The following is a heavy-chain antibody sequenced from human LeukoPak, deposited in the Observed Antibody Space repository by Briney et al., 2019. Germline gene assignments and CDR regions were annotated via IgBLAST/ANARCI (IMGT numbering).Heavy chain of an antibody. Sequence: GGSLRLSCAASAFTFSNYWMSWVRQAPGKGLEWVANIKQDGSEKYYVDSVKGRFTISRDNAKNSLFLQMNSLTADDTAVYYCVTWKSSSSLPGDYWGQGTLVTVSS. CDR2: IKQDGSEK. CDR1: AFTFSNYW. D-gene: IGHD6-19*01. V-gene: IGHV3-7*01. J-gene: IGHJ4*02. CDR3: VTWKSSSSLPGDY.